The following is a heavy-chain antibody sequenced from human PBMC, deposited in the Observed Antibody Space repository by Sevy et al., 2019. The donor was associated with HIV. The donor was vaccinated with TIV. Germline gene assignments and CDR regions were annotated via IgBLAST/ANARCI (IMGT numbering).Heavy chain of an antibody. V-gene: IGHV3-33*01. Sequence: GGSLRLSCAASGFTFSSYGMHWVRQAPGKGLEWVAVIWYDGSNKYYADSVKGRFTISRDNSKNTLYLQMNSLRAEDTAVYYCARDQHLAGAGRGGAFDIWGQGTMVTVSS. D-gene: IGHD6-19*01. CDR3: ARDQHLAGAGRGGAFDI. CDR1: GFTFSSYG. CDR2: IWYDGSNK. J-gene: IGHJ3*02.